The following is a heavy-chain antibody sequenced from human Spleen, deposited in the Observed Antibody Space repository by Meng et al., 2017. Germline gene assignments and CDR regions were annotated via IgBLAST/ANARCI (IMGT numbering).Heavy chain of an antibody. V-gene: IGHV1-18*04. J-gene: IGHJ4*02. CDR1: GYTFTSYY. D-gene: IGHD6-19*01. Sequence: ASVKVSCKASGYTFTSYYMHWVRQAPGQGLEWMGWISAYNGNTNYAQKLQGRVTMTTDTSTSTAYMELRSLRSDDTAVYYCARDNSYSSGWIVWGQGTLVTGSS. CDR2: ISAYNGNT. CDR3: ARDNSYSSGWIV.